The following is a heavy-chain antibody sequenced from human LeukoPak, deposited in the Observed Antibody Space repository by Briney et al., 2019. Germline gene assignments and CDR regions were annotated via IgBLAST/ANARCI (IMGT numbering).Heavy chain of an antibody. CDR2: LSIITATP. D-gene: IGHD3-9*01. CDR1: GFIFSNYA. Sequence: GGSLRLSCAASGFIFSNYAMSWVRQAPGKGLEWVSTLSIITATPYYADSMRGRFTISRDNSKNTLYLQMNSLRAEDTAIYYCAKVYYDILTGYSRHSDYWGQGILVTVSS. V-gene: IGHV3-23*01. CDR3: AKVYYDILTGYSRHSDY. J-gene: IGHJ4*02.